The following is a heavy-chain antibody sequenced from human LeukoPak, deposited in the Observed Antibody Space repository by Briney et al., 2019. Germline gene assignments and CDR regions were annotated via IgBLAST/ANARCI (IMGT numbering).Heavy chain of an antibody. CDR1: GFTFSSYP. CDR2: ISYDESKK. Sequence: GGSLRLSCAASGFTFSSYPMHWARQAPGKGPEWVALISYDESKKYYADSVKGRFTISRDNAKNSLYLQMNSLRAEDTAVYYCARDLQIAARQGSYFDYWGQGTLVTVSP. D-gene: IGHD6-6*01. J-gene: IGHJ4*02. V-gene: IGHV3-30*04. CDR3: ARDLQIAARQGSYFDY.